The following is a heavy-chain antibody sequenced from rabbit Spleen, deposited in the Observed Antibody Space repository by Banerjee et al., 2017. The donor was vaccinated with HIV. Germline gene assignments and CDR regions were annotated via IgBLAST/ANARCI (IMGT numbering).Heavy chain of an antibody. D-gene: IGHD6-1*01. V-gene: IGHV1S7*01. CDR1: GFDFSSYY. Sequence: QSLEESGGGLVQPGGSLKLSCKASGFDFSSYYMSWVRQAPGKGLEWIGYIDPVFGSTYYANWVNGRFTISSHNAQNTLYLQLKSLTAADTATYFCARVGGVGVYGYATLWGPGTLVTVS. J-gene: IGHJ4*01. CDR3: ARVGGVGVYGYATL. CDR2: IDPVFGST.